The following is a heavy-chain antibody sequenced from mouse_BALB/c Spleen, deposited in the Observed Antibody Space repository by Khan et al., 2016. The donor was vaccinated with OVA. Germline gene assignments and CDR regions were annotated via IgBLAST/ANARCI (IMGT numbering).Heavy chain of an antibody. CDR2: IAPGSGST. J-gene: IGHJ4*01. Sequence: DLVKPGASVKLSCRASGYTFTSSWINWIKQRPGQGLEWIGRIAPGSGSTSYNEMFKGKATLTVDTSSSTAYIQLSSLSSEDSAVCFCARSNYYGSGLYAMDYWGQGTSVTVSS. CDR3: ARSNYYGSGLYAMDY. D-gene: IGHD1-1*01. V-gene: IGHV1S41*01. CDR1: GYTFTSSW.